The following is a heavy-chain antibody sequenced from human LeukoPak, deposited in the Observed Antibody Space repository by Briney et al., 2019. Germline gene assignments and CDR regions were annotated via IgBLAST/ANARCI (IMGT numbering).Heavy chain of an antibody. CDR3: AKDPTTMIVVVPRY. V-gene: IGHV3-23*01. D-gene: IGHD3-22*01. CDR2: ISGGGGST. J-gene: IGHJ4*02. Sequence: PGGSLRLSCAASGFTFSSYSMNWVRQAPGKGLEWVSAISGGGGSTYYADSVKGRFTISRDNSKNTLYLQMNSLRAEDTAVYYCAKDPTTMIVVVPRYWGQGTLVTVSS. CDR1: GFTFSSYS.